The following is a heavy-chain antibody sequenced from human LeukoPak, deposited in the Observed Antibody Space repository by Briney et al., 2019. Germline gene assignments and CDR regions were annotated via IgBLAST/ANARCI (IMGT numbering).Heavy chain of an antibody. D-gene: IGHD3-22*01. CDR3: ARLRQYYYDSS. V-gene: IGHV1-69*13. Sequence: ASVRVSCKASGGTFSSYAISWVRQAPGQGLEWMGGIIPIFGTANYAQKFQGRVTITADESTSTAYMELSSLRSEDTAVYYCARLRQYYYDSSWGQGTMVTVSS. CDR2: IIPIFGTA. CDR1: GGTFSSYA. J-gene: IGHJ3*01.